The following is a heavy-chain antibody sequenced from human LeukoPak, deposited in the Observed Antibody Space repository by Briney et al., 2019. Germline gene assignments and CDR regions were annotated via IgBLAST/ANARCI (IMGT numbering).Heavy chain of an antibody. CDR2: IIPIFGIA. CDR1: GGTFSSCA. Sequence: ASVKVSCKASGGTFSSCAISWVRQAPGQGLEWMGRIIPIFGIANYAQKFQGRVTITADKSTSTAYMELSSLRSEDTAVYYCARDATTVTTLGYWGQGTLVTVSS. D-gene: IGHD4-17*01. V-gene: IGHV1-69*04. CDR3: ARDATTVTTLGY. J-gene: IGHJ4*02.